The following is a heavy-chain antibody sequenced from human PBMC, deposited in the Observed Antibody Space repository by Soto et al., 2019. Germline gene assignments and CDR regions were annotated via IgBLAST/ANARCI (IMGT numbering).Heavy chain of an antibody. CDR1: GFTFTSYG. CDR3: ARSRDGYSFYFYYGMDG. V-gene: IGHV3-30*03. CDR2: ILHDGSAE. J-gene: IGHJ6*02. D-gene: IGHD4-4*01. Sequence: GGSLRLSCAASGFTFTSYGMHWVRQAPGKGLEWMALILHDGSAEYYADSVKGRFTISRDNSKNTLYLQMNSLRAEDTAVYYCARSRDGYSFYFYYGMDGWGQGTTVTV.